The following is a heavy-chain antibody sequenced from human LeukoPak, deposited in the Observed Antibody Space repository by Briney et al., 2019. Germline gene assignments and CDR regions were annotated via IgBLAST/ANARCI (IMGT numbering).Heavy chain of an antibody. CDR3: ARIDRAVAGTIDY. J-gene: IGHJ4*02. CDR1: GGSISSYF. V-gene: IGHV4-59*08. CDR2: IYYSGST. Sequence: PSETLSLTCTVSGGSISSYFWSWSRQPPGKGLEWIGYIYYSGSTNYNPSLKSRVTMSVDTSKNQFSLKLSSVTAADTAVYYCARIDRAVAGTIDYWGQGTLVTVSS. D-gene: IGHD6-19*01.